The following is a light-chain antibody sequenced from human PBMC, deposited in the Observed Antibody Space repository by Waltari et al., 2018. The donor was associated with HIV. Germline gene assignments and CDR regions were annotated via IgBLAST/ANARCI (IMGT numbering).Light chain of an antibody. CDR2: EVT. J-gene: IGLJ3*02. V-gene: IGLV2-18*02. Sequence: QFALTQPPSVSLSPGQSVTISCTVNSSDVSSLDLFSWYQQYPGTAPKIRVYEVTYRPSGVPERFSGSKSGNTASLTISGLQAEDEADYYCSSFTSSSTVVFGGGTKLTVL. CDR1: SSDVSSLDL. CDR3: SSFTSSSTVV.